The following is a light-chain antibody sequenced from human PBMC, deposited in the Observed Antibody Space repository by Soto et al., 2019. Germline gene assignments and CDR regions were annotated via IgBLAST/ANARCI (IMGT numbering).Light chain of an antibody. V-gene: IGKV3-20*01. CDR1: QSVSSSY. Sequence: EIVLTQSPGPLSLSPGERATLSCRASQSVSSSYLAWYQQKPGQAPRLLIYGASSRATGIPDRFSGSGSGTDFTLTISRLEPEDFAVYYCQQYGSSLGFTFGPGTKVDIK. J-gene: IGKJ3*01. CDR2: GAS. CDR3: QQYGSSLGFT.